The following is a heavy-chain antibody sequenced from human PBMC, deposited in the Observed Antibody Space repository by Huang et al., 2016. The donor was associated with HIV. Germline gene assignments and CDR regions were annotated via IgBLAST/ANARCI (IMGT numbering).Heavy chain of an antibody. CDR2: AYPDDSDT. V-gene: IGHV5-51*01. CDR1: GYTFTNYW. CDR3: TRQSPMGSTYYFDF. D-gene: IGHD1-26*01. J-gene: IGHJ4*02. Sequence: VQLVQSGPEVRKPGESLKISCKTSGYTFTNYWIGWVRQAPGQGLEWLAIAYPDDSDTRYNPSFQGHGTISFDKSISTAFLQLNLLRASDTAIYYCTRQSPMGSTYYFDFWGPGTLVTVSS.